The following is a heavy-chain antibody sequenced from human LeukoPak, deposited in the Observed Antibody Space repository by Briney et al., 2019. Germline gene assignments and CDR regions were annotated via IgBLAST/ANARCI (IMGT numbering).Heavy chain of an antibody. D-gene: IGHD4-17*01. V-gene: IGHV3-23*01. CDR2: SRGSGGIT. CDR1: GFTFSTYA. Sequence: GESLKISCAPSGFTFSTYAMSWVRQAPGKGLEWVSTSRGSGGITYYADSVKGRFTISRDQSKNTLYLQMNSLRVEDTAVYYCAKGYADYGADAFDIWGQGTMVTVSS. CDR3: AKGYADYGADAFDI. J-gene: IGHJ3*02.